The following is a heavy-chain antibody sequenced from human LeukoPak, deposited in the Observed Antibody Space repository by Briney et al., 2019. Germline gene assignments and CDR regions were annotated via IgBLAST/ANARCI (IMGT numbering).Heavy chain of an antibody. CDR1: GYTFTNSY. V-gene: IGHV1-46*01. J-gene: IGHJ3*01. CDR2: INPDGGNT. Sequence: ASVKVSCKASGYTFTNSYIHWVRQAPGQVLEWMGLINPDGGNTNYAQNSQGRVTLTRDTSTSTVYMELSSLRSEDTAIYYCARIRDGYKDAYDLWGQGTVVTVPS. CDR3: ARIRDGYKDAYDL. D-gene: IGHD5-24*01.